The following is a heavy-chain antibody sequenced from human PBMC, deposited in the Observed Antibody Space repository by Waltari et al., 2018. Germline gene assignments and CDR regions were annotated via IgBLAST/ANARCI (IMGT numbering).Heavy chain of an antibody. J-gene: IGHJ3*02. CDR2: IYTSGST. CDR3: ARAPPVAGTAAFDI. CDR1: GGSISSYF. D-gene: IGHD6-19*01. V-gene: IGHV4-4*07. Sequence: QVQLQESGPGLVKPSETLSLTCTVSGGSISSYFWSWIRQPTGKGLEWIGRIYTSGSTNYNPSLKSRVTMSVDTSKNQFSLKLSSVTAADTAVYYCARAPPVAGTAAFDIWGQGTMVTVSS.